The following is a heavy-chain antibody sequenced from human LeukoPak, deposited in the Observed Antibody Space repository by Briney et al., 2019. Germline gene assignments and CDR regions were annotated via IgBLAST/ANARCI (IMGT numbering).Heavy chain of an antibody. CDR3: ARDRDGYNWRRAEYFQH. CDR2: INPSGGST. J-gene: IGHJ1*01. D-gene: IGHD5-24*01. Sequence: VASVEVSCKASGYTFTSYYMHWVRQAPGQGLEWMGIINPSGGSTSYAQRFQGRVTITADKSTSTAYMELSSLRSEDTAVYYCARDRDGYNWRRAEYFQHWGQGTLVTVSS. CDR1: GYTFTSYY. V-gene: IGHV1-46*01.